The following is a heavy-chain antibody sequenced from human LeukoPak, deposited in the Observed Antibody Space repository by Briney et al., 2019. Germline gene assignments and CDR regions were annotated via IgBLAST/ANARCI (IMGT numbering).Heavy chain of an antibody. D-gene: IGHD2-2*01. Sequence: GGSLRLSCAASGFTFSSYGMHWVRQAPGKGLEWVAVIWYDGSNKYYADSVKGRFTISRDNSKNTLYLQMNSLRAEDSAVYYCARDQGRDAGYCSSTSCRYGMDVWGQGTTVTVSS. V-gene: IGHV3-33*01. J-gene: IGHJ6*02. CDR1: GFTFSSYG. CDR2: IWYDGSNK. CDR3: ARDQGRDAGYCSSTSCRYGMDV.